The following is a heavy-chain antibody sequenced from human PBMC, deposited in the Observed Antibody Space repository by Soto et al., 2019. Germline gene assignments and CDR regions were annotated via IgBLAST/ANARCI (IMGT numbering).Heavy chain of an antibody. CDR2: IIGSGGST. V-gene: IGHV3-23*01. CDR1: GFTFSSYA. D-gene: IGHD2-2*01. J-gene: IGHJ6*02. CDR3: AEDDGHQYYYGMDV. Sequence: GGTLRLSCTASGFTFSSYAMSWVRQAPGKGLEGVSAIIGSGGSTYYADSVKGRFTISRDNSKNTLYLQMNSLSAEDTAVYYGAEDDGHQYYYGMDVWGQGTTVTVSS.